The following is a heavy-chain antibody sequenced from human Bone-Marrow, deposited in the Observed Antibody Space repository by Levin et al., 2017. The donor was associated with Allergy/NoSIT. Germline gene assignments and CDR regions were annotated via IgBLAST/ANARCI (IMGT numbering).Heavy chain of an antibody. CDR2: IWYDGGYK. V-gene: IGHV3-33*01. CDR1: GIPFSRSG. Sequence: GESLKISCAASGIPFSRSGMHWVRQAPGKGLEWVAVIWYDGGYKYNADSVKGRFTISRDNSKNTLYLQMDGLRVEDTAVYYCARDAGTTRLDYWGQGTLVTVSS. CDR3: ARDAGTTRLDY. J-gene: IGHJ4*02. D-gene: IGHD3-10*01.